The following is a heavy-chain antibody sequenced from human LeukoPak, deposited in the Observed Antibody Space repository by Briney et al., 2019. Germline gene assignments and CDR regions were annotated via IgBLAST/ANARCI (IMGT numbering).Heavy chain of an antibody. CDR1: GFTFSSYS. J-gene: IGHJ6*04. V-gene: IGHV3-48*04. CDR3: AELGITMIGGV. CDR2: ISSSGSTI. Sequence: HPGGSLRLSCAASGFTFSSYSMNWVRQAPGEGLEGVSYISSSGSTIYYADSVRGRFTISRDNAKNSLYLQMNSLRAEDTAVYYCAELGITMIGGVWGKGTTVTISS. D-gene: IGHD3-10*02.